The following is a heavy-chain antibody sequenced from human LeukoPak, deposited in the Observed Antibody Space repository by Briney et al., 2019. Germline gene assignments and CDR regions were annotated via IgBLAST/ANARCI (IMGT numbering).Heavy chain of an antibody. V-gene: IGHV1-46*01. CDR1: GYTFTSYY. J-gene: IGHJ6*02. CDR2: INPSGGST. D-gene: IGHD4-17*01. CDR3: ASDSHDYGDYEMEEAHPYYYGMDV. Sequence: ASVKVSCKASGYTFTSYYMHWVRQAPGQGLEWMGIINPSGGSTSYAQKFQGRVTMTRDPSTSTVSMELSSLRSEDTAVYYCASDSHDYGDYEMEEAHPYYYGMDVWGQGTTVTVSS.